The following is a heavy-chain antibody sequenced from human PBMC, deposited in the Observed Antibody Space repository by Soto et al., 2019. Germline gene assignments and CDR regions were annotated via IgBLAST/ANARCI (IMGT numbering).Heavy chain of an antibody. CDR2: ISGSGGST. CDR3: AKQGPPYPMTREGY. Sequence: GGSLRLSCAAPGFTFSSYAMSWVRQAPGKGLEWVSAISGSGGSTYYADSVKGRFTISRDNSKNTLYLQMNSLRAEDTAVYYCAKQGPPYPMTREGYWGQGTLVTVSS. V-gene: IGHV3-23*01. CDR1: GFTFSSYA. J-gene: IGHJ4*02.